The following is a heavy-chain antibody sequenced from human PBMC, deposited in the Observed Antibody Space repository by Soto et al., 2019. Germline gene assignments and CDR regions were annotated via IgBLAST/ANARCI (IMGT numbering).Heavy chain of an antibody. CDR2: MNPNSGNT. J-gene: IGHJ3*02. CDR3: ARDFPRRYFEIAGPPHAFDI. D-gene: IGHD3-9*01. Sequence: ASVKVSCKASGYTFISYDINWVRQATGQGLEWMGWMNPNSGNTGYAQKFQGRVTMTRNTSISTAYMELSSLRSEDTAVYYCARDFPRRYFEIAGPPHAFDIWGQGTMVTVSS. CDR1: GYTFISYD. V-gene: IGHV1-8*01.